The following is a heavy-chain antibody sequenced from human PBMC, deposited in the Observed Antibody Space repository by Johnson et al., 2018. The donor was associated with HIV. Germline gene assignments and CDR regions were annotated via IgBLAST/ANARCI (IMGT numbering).Heavy chain of an antibody. CDR2: IKWNGGNT. D-gene: IGHD6-19*01. J-gene: IGHJ3*02. CDR1: GFTFDDYG. Sequence: VQLVESGGGVVRPGGSLRLSCAASGFTFDDYGMSWVRQAPVKGLEWVSGIKWNGGNTGYADSVTGRFTMSRDNSKNTLYLQMNSLRAEDTAVYYCAREGGQWLVSSAFDIWGQGTMVTVSS. CDR3: AREGGQWLVSSAFDI. V-gene: IGHV3-20*04.